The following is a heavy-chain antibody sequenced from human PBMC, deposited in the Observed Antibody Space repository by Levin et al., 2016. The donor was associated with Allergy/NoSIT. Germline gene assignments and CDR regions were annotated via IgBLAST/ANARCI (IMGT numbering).Heavy chain of an antibody. CDR1: GFTFNNYA. V-gene: IGHV3-23*01. CDR3: AKGRGYCSSTSCPRHYYGMDV. D-gene: IGHD2-2*01. Sequence: GGSLRLSCAASGFTFNNYAMSWVRQAPGKGLEWVSALSGSGGSTYYADSVKGRFTISRDNSKNTLYLQMNSLRAEDTAVYYCAKGRGYCSSTSCPRHYYGMDVWGQGTTVTVSS. J-gene: IGHJ6*02. CDR2: LSGSGGST.